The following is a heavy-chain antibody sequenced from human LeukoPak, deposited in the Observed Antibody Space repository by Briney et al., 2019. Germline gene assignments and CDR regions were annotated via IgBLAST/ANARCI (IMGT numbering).Heavy chain of an antibody. CDR3: AKPYCSGGSCFFDY. CDR1: GFTFSSFA. CDR2: ISGSGGST. J-gene: IGHJ4*02. D-gene: IGHD2-15*01. Sequence: GGSLRLSCAASGFTFSSFAMSCVRQAPGRGLECVLAISGSGGSTYCADSAKGRFTISRDNSKNTLNLKTNSLRAEDTPVYYCAKPYCSGGSCFFDYWGEGTLVTVSS. V-gene: IGHV3-23*01.